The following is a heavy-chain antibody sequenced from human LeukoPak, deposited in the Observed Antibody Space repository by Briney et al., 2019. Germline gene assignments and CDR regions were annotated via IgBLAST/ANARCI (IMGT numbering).Heavy chain of an antibody. CDR2: IYYSGST. CDR1: GGSISSSSYY. CDR3: ARRIVGATAYFQH. V-gene: IGHV4-39*01. Sequence: SETLSLTCTVSGGSISSSSYYWGWIRQPPGGGLERIGSIYYSGSTYYNPSLKSRVTISVDTSKNQFSLKLSSVTAADTAVYYCARRIVGATAYFQHWGQGTLVAVSS. J-gene: IGHJ1*01. D-gene: IGHD1-26*01.